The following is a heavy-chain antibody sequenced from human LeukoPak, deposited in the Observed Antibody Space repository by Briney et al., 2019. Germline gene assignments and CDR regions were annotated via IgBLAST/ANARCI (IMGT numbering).Heavy chain of an antibody. J-gene: IGHJ4*02. CDR3: TTYYYDSSGFGADY. CDR2: ISDDGSNK. Sequence: GGSLRLSCAASGFTFSSYAMHWVRQAPGKGLEWVAVISDDGSNKYYADSVKGRFTISRDNSKNTLYLQMNSLRAEDTAVYYCTTYYYDSSGFGADYWGQGTLVTVSS. V-gene: IGHV3-30*04. D-gene: IGHD3-22*01. CDR1: GFTFSSYA.